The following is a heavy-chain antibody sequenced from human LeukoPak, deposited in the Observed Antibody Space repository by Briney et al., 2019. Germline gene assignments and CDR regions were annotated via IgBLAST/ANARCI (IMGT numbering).Heavy chain of an antibody. CDR3: ARDGFGDYPTILDY. D-gene: IGHD4-17*01. CDR2: INPNSGGT. V-gene: IGHV1-2*02. Sequence: ASVKVSCKASGYTFTGCYMHWVRQAPGQGLEWMGWINPNSGGTNYAQKLQGRVTMTTDTSTSTAYMELRSLRSDDTAVYYCARDGFGDYPTILDYWGQGTLVTVSS. J-gene: IGHJ4*02. CDR1: GYTFTGCY.